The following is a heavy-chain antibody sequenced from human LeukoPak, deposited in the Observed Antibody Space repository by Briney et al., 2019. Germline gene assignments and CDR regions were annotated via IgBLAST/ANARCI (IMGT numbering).Heavy chain of an antibody. CDR2: IYHSGST. D-gene: IGHD4-17*01. J-gene: IGHJ4*02. V-gene: IGHV4-39*07. CDR1: GGSISSSSYY. Sequence: SETLSLTCTVSGGSISSSSYYWGWIRRPPGKGLEWIGSIYHSGSTYYNPSLKSRVTISVDTSKNQFSLKLSSVTAADTAVYYCARDLATVTPFDYWGQGTLVTVSS. CDR3: ARDLATVTPFDY.